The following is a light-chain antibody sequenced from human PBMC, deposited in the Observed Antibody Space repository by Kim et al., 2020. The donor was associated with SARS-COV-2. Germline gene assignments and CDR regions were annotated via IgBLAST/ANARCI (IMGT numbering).Light chain of an antibody. J-gene: IGLJ3*02. CDR1: SLRSYY. CDR3: QSRDSGGRVM. V-gene: IGLV3-19*01. Sequence: SSELTQDPVVSVALGQTVRITCQGDSLRSYYGTWYQQKPRQAPVLVIYGRNNRPSGIPDRFSGSASGNTASLTISGTQAEDEADFYCQSRDSGGRVMFGGGTQLTVL. CDR2: GRN.